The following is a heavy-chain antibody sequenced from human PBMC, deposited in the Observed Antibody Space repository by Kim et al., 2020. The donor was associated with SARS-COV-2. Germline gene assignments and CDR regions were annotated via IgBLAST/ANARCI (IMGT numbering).Heavy chain of an antibody. Sequence: GGSLRLSCAASGFTVSSNYMSWVRQAPGKGLEWVSVIYSGGSTYYADSVKGRFTISRDNSKNTLYLQMNSLRAEDTAVYYCARENHNDFWSGYYPYYYGMDVWGQGTTVTVSS. CDR1: GFTVSSNY. D-gene: IGHD3-3*01. CDR3: ARENHNDFWSGYYPYYYGMDV. CDR2: IYSGGST. V-gene: IGHV3-66*01. J-gene: IGHJ6*02.